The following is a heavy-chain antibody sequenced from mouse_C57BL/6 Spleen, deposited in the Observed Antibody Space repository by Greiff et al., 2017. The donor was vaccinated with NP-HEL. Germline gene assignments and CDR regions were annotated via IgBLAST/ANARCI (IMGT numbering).Heavy chain of an antibody. Sequence: DVKLVESGAELVRPGASVKLSCTASGFNIKDDYMHWVKQRPEQGLEWIGWIDPENGDTEYASKFQGKATITADTSSNTAYLQLSSLTSEDTAVYYCTTIRQLRLRGDYWGQGTSVTVSS. CDR1: GFNIKDDY. J-gene: IGHJ4*01. CDR3: TTIRQLRLRGDY. V-gene: IGHV14-4*01. CDR2: IDPENGDT. D-gene: IGHD3-2*02.